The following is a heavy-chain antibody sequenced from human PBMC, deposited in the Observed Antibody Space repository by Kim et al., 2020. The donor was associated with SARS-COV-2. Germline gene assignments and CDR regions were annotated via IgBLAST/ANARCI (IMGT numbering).Heavy chain of an antibody. V-gene: IGHV7-4-1*02. CDR3: ARDKWFGELSLDY. Sequence: YAQGFTGRFVFSLDTSVSTAYLQISSLKAEDTAVYYCARDKWFGELSLDYWGQGTLVTVSS. J-gene: IGHJ4*02. D-gene: IGHD3-10*01.